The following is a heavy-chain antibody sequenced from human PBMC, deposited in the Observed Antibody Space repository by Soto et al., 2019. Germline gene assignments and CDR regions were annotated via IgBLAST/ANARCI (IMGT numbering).Heavy chain of an antibody. CDR2: IIPIFGTA. J-gene: IGHJ6*02. CDR1: GGTFSSYA. V-gene: IGHV1-69*06. CDR3: ARCGEIEVEHYYYYGMDG. Sequence: ASVKVSCKASGGTFSSYAISWVRQAPGQGLEWMGGIIPIFGTANYAQKFQGRVTITADKSTSTAYMELSSLRSEDTAVYYSARCGEIEVEHYYYYGMDGWGQGPTGIVSS. D-gene: IGHD3-10*01.